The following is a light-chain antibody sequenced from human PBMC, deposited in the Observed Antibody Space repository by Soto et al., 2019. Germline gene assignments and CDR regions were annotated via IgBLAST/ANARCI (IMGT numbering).Light chain of an antibody. J-gene: IGKJ5*01. V-gene: IGKV1-39*01. Sequence: DIQMTPSPSSLSASVGYRVTITCRAGQSISSYLNWYQQKPGKAPKLLIYAASSLQSGVPSRFSGSGSGTEFTLTISSLQPDDFAVYYCQQRSNWPPINFGQGTRREIK. CDR3: QQRSNWPPIN. CDR1: QSISSY. CDR2: AAS.